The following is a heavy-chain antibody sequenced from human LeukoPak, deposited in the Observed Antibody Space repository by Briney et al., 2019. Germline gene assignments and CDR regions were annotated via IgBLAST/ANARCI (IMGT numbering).Heavy chain of an antibody. CDR1: GFTFSTYS. CDR2: ISSGSI. V-gene: IGHV3-48*02. Sequence: PGGSLRLSCAASGFTFSTYSMNWVRQAPGKGLEWVSYISSGSIYYADSVKGRFTISRDYAKNSLFLQMNSLRDEDTAVYYCARDASWAFDYWGQGALVTVSS. CDR3: ARDASWAFDY. D-gene: IGHD2-15*01. J-gene: IGHJ4*02.